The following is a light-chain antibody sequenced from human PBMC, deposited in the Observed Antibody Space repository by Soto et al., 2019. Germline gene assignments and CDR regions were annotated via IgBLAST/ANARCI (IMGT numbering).Light chain of an antibody. CDR2: GNS. CDR3: QSYDSSLSASV. Sequence: QSVLTQPPSVSGVPGQRVTISCTGSSSNIGAGYDVHWYQQLPGTAPKLLIYGNSNRPSGVPDRFSGSKSGTSASLAITGLQAEDEADYYCQSYDSSLSASVFGTGTKVTVL. CDR1: SSNIGAGYD. V-gene: IGLV1-40*01. J-gene: IGLJ1*01.